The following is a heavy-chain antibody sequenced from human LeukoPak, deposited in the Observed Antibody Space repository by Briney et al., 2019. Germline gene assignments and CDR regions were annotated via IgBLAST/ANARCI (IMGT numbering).Heavy chain of an antibody. Sequence: GGSLRLSCAASGFTFSSYAMHWVRQAPGKGLEWVAVISYDGSNKYYADSVKGRFTISRDNSKNTLYLQMNSLRAEDTAVYYCAKFTWGYGDYDCWGQGTLVTVSS. V-gene: IGHV3-30-3*02. CDR1: GFTFSSYA. J-gene: IGHJ4*02. D-gene: IGHD4-17*01. CDR3: AKFTWGYGDYDC. CDR2: ISYDGSNK.